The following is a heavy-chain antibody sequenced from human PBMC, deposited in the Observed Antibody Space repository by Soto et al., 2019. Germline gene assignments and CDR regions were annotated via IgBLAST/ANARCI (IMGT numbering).Heavy chain of an antibody. CDR3: ARGPRLGELSLYSNRFDP. Sequence: EVQLVESGGGLVKPGGSLRLSCAASGFTFSRYSMNWVRQAPGKGLEWVSSISSSSSYIYYADSVKGRFTISRDNAKNPLYLQMNSLRAQDTAVYYCARGPRLGELSLYSNRFDPWGHGTLVTVSS. V-gene: IGHV3-21*01. D-gene: IGHD3-16*02. CDR2: ISSSSSYI. CDR1: GFTFSRYS. J-gene: IGHJ5*02.